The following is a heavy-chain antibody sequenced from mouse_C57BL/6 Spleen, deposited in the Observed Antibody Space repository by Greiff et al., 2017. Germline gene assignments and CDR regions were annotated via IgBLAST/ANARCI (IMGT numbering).Heavy chain of an antibody. CDR3: AKDDGGGLYYAMDY. CDR1: GYTFTSYW. J-gene: IGHJ4*01. Sequence: QVQLQQSGAELVKPGASVKLSCKASGYTFTSYWMHWVKQRPGQGLEWIGMIHPNSGSTNYNEKFKSKATLTVDKSSSTAYMQLSSLTSEDSAVYYCAKDDGGGLYYAMDYWGQGTSVTVSS. CDR2: IHPNSGST. V-gene: IGHV1-64*01.